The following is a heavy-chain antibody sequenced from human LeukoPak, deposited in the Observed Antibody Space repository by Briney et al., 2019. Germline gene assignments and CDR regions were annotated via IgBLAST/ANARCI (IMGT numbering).Heavy chain of an antibody. CDR1: GGSISSSS. CDR3: ARVVRNTVSDNWFDP. Sequence: SETLSLTCTVSGGSISSSSWSWIRRPAGKGLEWIGHNYISEIPNYNPSLKSRVSMSVDTSKNQFSLKLSSVTAADTAVYYCARVVRNTVSDNWFDPWGQGTLVTVSS. J-gene: IGHJ5*02. CDR2: NYISEIP. V-gene: IGHV4-4*07. D-gene: IGHD3-10*02.